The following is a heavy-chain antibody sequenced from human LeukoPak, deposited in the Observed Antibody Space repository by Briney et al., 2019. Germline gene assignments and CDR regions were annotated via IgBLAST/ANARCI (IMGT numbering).Heavy chain of an antibody. CDR2: ISGSGVST. CDR3: AREGYYYDSSGYYFDY. J-gene: IGHJ4*02. CDR1: GFTFSSYA. V-gene: IGHV3-23*01. D-gene: IGHD3-22*01. Sequence: TGGPLRLSCAASGFTFSSYAMNWVRQAPGKGLEWVSVISGSGVSTYYADSVKGRFTISRDNAKNSLYLQMNSLRAEDTAVYYCAREGYYYDSSGYYFDYWGQGTLVTVSS.